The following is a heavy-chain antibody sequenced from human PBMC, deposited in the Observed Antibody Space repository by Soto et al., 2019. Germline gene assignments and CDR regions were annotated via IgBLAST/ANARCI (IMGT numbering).Heavy chain of an antibody. V-gene: IGHV4-34*01. D-gene: IGHD5-12*01. CDR2: INHSGST. CDR3: ARRWGGQLVATIFDPQYYFDY. J-gene: IGHJ4*02. CDR1: GGSFSGYY. Sequence: LETLSLTCAVYGGSFSGYYWSWIRQPPGKGLEWIGEINHSGSTNYNPSLKSRVTISVDTSKNQFSLKLSSVTAADTAVYYCARRWGGQLVATIFDPQYYFDYWGQGTLVTVSS.